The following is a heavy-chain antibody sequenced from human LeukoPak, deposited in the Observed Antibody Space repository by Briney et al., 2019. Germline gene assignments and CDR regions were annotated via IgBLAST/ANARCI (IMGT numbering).Heavy chain of an antibody. D-gene: IGHD3-10*01. CDR2: IYYTGKT. CDR1: GDSVSNGNYY. V-gene: IGHV4-61*03. Sequence: PSETLSLTCTVSGDSVSNGNYYWSWLRQPPRKALEWIGYIYYTGKTYYNPSLEGRVTILVDTSRNHFSVKLSSVTAADTAVYYCARSQNYYGSGDYWSQGTLVTVSS. CDR3: ARSQNYYGSGDY. J-gene: IGHJ4*02.